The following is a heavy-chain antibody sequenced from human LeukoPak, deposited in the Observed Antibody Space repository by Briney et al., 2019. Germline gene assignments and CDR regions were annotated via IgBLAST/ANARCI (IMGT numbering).Heavy chain of an antibody. CDR3: ARVVIRPYYFDY. Sequence: GGSLRLSCAISAFTVSSNYMSWVRQAPGKGLEWVSVIYSGGITDYAYSVKGRFTISRDNSKNTLHLQMYNLRAEYTSVYYCARVVIRPYYFDYWGQGTLVTVSS. CDR2: IYSGGIT. V-gene: IGHV3-66*01. D-gene: IGHD4-23*01. CDR1: AFTVSSNY. J-gene: IGHJ4*02.